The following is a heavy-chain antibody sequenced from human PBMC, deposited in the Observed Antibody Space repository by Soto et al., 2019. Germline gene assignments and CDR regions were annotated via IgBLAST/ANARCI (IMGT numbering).Heavy chain of an antibody. CDR3: ARSPHVVVVHALPYGYHFDY. J-gene: IGHJ4*02. Sequence: LGESLKISCKGSGYSFTSYWIGWVRQMPGKGLEWMGIIYPGDSDTRYSPSFQGQVTISADKSISTAYLQWSRLKASETAMYYCARSPHVVVVHALPYGYHFDYWGQGNLVTVSS. V-gene: IGHV5-51*01. CDR1: GYSFTSYW. D-gene: IGHD2-21*01. CDR2: IYPGDSDT.